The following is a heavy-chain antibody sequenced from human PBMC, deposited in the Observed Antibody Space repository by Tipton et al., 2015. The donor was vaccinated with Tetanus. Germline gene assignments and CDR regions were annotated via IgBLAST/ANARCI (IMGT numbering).Heavy chain of an antibody. Sequence: LRLSCTVSGDFISSSNYFWGWIRQPPGKGLEWIGTIYYSGSTYCNASLKSRVTIFIDMSKRQFSLQLSSVTAADTALYYCARRPNWGSVWDAFDMWGQGTLVTVSS. V-gene: IGHV4-39*01. CDR3: ARRPNWGSVWDAFDM. J-gene: IGHJ3*02. CDR1: GDFISSSNYF. CDR2: IYYSGST. D-gene: IGHD7-27*01.